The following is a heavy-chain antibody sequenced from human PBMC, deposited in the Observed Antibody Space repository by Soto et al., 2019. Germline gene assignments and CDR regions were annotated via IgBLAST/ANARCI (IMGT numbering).Heavy chain of an antibody. CDR3: AREVSYCTNGVCYISAHYYYYGMDV. Sequence: GGSLRLSCAASGFTFSSYAMHWVRQAPGKGLEWVAVISYDGSNKYYADSVKGRFTISRDNSKNTLYLQMNSLRAEDTAVYYCAREVSYCTNGVCYISAHYYYYGMDVWGQGTTVTVSS. D-gene: IGHD2-8*01. CDR1: GFTFSSYA. CDR2: ISYDGSNK. J-gene: IGHJ6*02. V-gene: IGHV3-30-3*01.